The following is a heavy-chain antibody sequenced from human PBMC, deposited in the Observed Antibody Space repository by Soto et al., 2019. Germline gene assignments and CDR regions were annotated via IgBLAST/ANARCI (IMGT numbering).Heavy chain of an antibody. CDR2: IDPSDSYT. CDR1: GYSFTSYW. CDR3: ARPGYDFWSGYYRHQDDYYYGMDV. V-gene: IGHV5-10-1*01. D-gene: IGHD3-3*01. J-gene: IGHJ6*02. Sequence: GESLKISCKGSGYSFTSYWISWVRQMPGKGLEWMGRIDPSDSYTNYSPSFQGHVTISADKSISTAYLQWSSLKASDTAMYYCARPGYDFWSGYYRHQDDYYYGMDVWGQGTTVTVSS.